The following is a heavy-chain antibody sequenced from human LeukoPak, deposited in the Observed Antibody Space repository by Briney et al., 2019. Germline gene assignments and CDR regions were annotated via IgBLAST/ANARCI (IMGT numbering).Heavy chain of an antibody. V-gene: IGHV3-7*01. J-gene: IGHJ4*02. CDR2: IKHNGDEL. CDR1: GFTFSSYW. D-gene: IGHD3-16*01. Sequence: GGSLRLSCAASGFTFSSYWMTWVRQAPGKGLEWVANIKHNGDELNYVDSVEDRFTISRDDAKNSLYLHMTSLRAEATAVYYCARELRTFDSWGQGTLVTVSS. CDR3: ARELRTFDS.